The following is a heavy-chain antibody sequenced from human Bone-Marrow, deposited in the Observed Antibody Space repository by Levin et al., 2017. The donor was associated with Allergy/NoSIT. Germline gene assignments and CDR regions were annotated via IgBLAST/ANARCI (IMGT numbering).Heavy chain of an antibody. CDR2: VSSSGDTT. D-gene: IGHD2-15*01. CDR3: AKGVREGGGAVYDGMDV. CDR1: GFTFNNYA. V-gene: IGHV3-23*01. Sequence: PGGSLRLSCAASGFTFNNYAMTWVRQAPGKGLEWVSAVSSSGDTTFSADSVQGRFTISRDNSKNTLYLQMNSLRAEDTAVYYCAKGVREGGGAVYDGMDVWGQGTTVTVSS. J-gene: IGHJ6*02.